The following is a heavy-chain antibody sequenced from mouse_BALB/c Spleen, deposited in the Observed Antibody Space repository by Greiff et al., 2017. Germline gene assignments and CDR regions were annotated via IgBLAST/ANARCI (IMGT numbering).Heavy chain of an antibody. CDR2: ISTYYGDA. V-gene: IGHV1S137*01. J-gene: IGHJ4*01. CDR3: ARGITTGLYAMDY. D-gene: IGHD1-2*01. Sequence: VKLVESGAELVRPGVSVKISCKGSGYTFTDYAMHWVKQSHAKSLEWIGVISTYYGDASYNQKFKGKATMTVDKSSSTAYMELARLTSEDSAIYYFARGITTGLYAMDYWGQGTSVTVSS. CDR1: GYTFTDYA.